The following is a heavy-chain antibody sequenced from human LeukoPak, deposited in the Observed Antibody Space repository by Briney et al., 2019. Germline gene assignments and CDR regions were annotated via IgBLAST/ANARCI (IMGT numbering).Heavy chain of an antibody. V-gene: IGHV1-46*01. CDR3: AREGGTRGFGEYYYYYGMDV. CDR2: INPSGGST. CDR1: GYTFTNYY. D-gene: IGHD3-10*01. J-gene: IGHJ6*02. Sequence: ASVKVSCKASGYTFTNYYMHWVRQAPGQGLEWMGIINPSGGSTSYAQKFQGRVTMTRDTSASTVYMELSSLRSEDTAVYYCAREGGTRGFGEYYYYYGMDVWGQGTTVTVSS.